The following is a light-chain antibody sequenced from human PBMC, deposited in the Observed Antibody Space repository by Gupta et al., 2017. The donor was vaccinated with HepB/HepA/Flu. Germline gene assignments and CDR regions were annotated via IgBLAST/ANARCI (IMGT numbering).Light chain of an antibody. CDR3: QQRDSTLLT. V-gene: IGKV1-39*01. CDR1: QSISSY. CDR2: AAS. J-gene: IGKJ5*01. Sequence: DIQMTQSPSSLSASVGDRVTITCRASQSISSYLNWYQQKPGKAPKLLIYAASSLQSGVPSRFSGSGSGTDFTLTISRLQPEDFATYYCQQRDSTLLTFGQGTLLEIK.